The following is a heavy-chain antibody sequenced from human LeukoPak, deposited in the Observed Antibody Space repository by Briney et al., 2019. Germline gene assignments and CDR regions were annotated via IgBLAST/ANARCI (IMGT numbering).Heavy chain of an antibody. J-gene: IGHJ3*02. D-gene: IGHD5-12*01. V-gene: IGHV3-15*07. CDR3: TTGGSVIVAGTRAFDI. CDR2: VKSEIDGGTI. Sequence: GGSLRLSCAASYFTFTNTWMNWVRQAPGKGLEWVGRVKSEIDGGTIDYAAPVQGRFTISRDDSQATLYLQMNDLKTGDTAVYYCTTGGSVIVAGTRAFDIWGQGTLVTVSS. CDR1: YFTFTNTW.